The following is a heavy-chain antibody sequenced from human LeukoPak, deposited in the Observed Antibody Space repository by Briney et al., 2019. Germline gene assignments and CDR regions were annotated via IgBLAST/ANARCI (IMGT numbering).Heavy chain of an antibody. D-gene: IGHD1-26*01. CDR1: GYTFTNYY. CDR2: IIPIFGTA. CDR3: ARDTPWGSYYRWFDP. J-gene: IGHJ5*02. V-gene: IGHV1-69*06. Sequence: GASVKVSCKASGYTFTNYYMHWVRQAPGQGLEWMGGIIPIFGTANYAQKFQGRVTITADKSTSTAYMELSSLRSEDTAVYYCARDTPWGSYYRWFDPWGQGTLVTVSS.